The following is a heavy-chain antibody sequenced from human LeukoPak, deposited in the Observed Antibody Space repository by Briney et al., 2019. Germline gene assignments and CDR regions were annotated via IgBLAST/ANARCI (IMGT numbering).Heavy chain of an antibody. CDR3: ARDMGWQQFYYYGMDV. Sequence: QPGRSLRPSCALSGFSFSYYGMHWVRPAPGKGLEWVAFIWYDRSNKLYAESVKGRFTISRDNSKNTMYLQMNSLRTEDTAVYYCARDMGWQQFYYYGMDVWGQGTTVTVSS. CDR2: IWYDRSNK. CDR1: GFSFSYYG. J-gene: IGHJ6*02. D-gene: IGHD6-13*01. V-gene: IGHV3-33*01.